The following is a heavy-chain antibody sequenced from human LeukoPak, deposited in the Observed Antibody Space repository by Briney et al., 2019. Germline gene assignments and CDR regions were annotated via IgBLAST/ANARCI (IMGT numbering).Heavy chain of an antibody. V-gene: IGHV4-59*08. J-gene: IGHJ4*02. Sequence: PSETLSLTCTVSGGSISSYYWSWIRQPPGKGLEWIGYIYYSGSTNYNPSLKSRVTISVDTSKNQFSLKLSSVTAADTAVYYCARVGIHHGEADYWGQGTLVTVSS. CDR2: IYYSGST. CDR1: GGSISSYY. D-gene: IGHD2-21*01. CDR3: ARVGIHHGEADY.